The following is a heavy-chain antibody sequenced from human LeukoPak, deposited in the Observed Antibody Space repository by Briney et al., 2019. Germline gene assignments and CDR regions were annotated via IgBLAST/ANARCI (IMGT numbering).Heavy chain of an antibody. Sequence: PGGSLRLSCAASGFTFSTYAMSWVRQAPGKGLEWVSGIVGSDGSIHYADSVKGRFTISRDNTKSTLYLQMNSLRAEDTAVYYCAKRDSSGYYYFDYWGQGTLVTASS. CDR3: AKRDSSGYYYFDY. CDR2: IVGSDGSI. J-gene: IGHJ4*02. D-gene: IGHD3-22*01. CDR1: GFTFSTYA. V-gene: IGHV3-23*01.